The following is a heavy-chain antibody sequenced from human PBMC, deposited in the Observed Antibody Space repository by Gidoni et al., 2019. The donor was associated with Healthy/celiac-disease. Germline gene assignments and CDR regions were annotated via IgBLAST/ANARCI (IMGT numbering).Heavy chain of an antibody. Sequence: EVQLVQSGAEVKTPGESLKISCKGAGYSFTRYCIGWVRQMPGKGLELMGIIYPGDSDTRYSPSFQGQVTISADKSISTAYLQWSSLKASDTAMYYCARQTETFYDSSGYTNFDYWGQGTLVTVSS. V-gene: IGHV5-51*01. CDR3: ARQTETFYDSSGYTNFDY. D-gene: IGHD3-22*01. CDR1: GYSFTRYC. J-gene: IGHJ4*02. CDR2: IYPGDSDT.